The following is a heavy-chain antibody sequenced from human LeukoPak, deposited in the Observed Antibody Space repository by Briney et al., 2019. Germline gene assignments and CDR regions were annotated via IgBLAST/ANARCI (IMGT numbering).Heavy chain of an antibody. CDR1: GGSISSGSYY. D-gene: IGHD3-10*01. J-gene: IGHJ4*02. CDR3: ASEEYYYGSGTYRFDY. V-gene: IGHV4-61*02. CDR2: IYTSGST. Sequence: SETLSLTCTVSGGSISSGSYYWSWVRQPAGQGLEWIGRIYTSGSTNYNPSLKSRVTISVDTSKNQFFLKLSSVTAADTAVYYCASEEYYYGSGTYRFDYWGQGTLVTVSS.